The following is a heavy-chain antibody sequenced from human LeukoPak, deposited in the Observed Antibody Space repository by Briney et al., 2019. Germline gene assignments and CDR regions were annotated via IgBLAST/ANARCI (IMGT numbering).Heavy chain of an antibody. CDR3: ARLAKVVVAATADY. CDR2: ISYSGST. CDR1: GGSISSSSFY. V-gene: IGHV4-39*01. D-gene: IGHD2-15*01. Sequence: SETLSLTCAVSGGSISSSSFYWGWIRQPPGKGLEWIGSISYSGSTYYNSSLKSRATISLDTSKNQFSLKLSSVTAADTAVYYCARLAKVVVAATADYWGQGTLVTVSS. J-gene: IGHJ4*02.